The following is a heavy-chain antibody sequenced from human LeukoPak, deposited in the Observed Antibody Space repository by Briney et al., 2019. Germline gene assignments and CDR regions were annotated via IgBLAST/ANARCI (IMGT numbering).Heavy chain of an antibody. V-gene: IGHV1-46*01. CDR3: ARDLPPYYYDSSGYYGAFDI. CDR1: GYTFTSYY. CDR2: INPSGGST. Sequence: RASVKVSCKASGYTFTSYYMHWVRQAPGQGLEWMGIINPSGGSTSYAQKFQGRVTMTRDMSTSTVYMELSSLRSEDTAVYYCARDLPPYYYDSSGYYGAFDIWGQGTMVTVSS. J-gene: IGHJ3*02. D-gene: IGHD3-22*01.